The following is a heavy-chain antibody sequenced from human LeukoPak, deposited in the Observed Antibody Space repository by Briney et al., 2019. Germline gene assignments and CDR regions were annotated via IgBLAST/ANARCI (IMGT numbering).Heavy chain of an antibody. CDR1: GGSISSYY. CDR3: ARAGGSGNPYYYYYYYMDV. D-gene: IGHD3-10*01. Sequence: PSETLSLTCTVSGGSISSYYWSWIRQPPGKGLEWIGYIYYSGSTTYNPSLKSRVTISVDTSKNQFSLKLSSVTAADTAVYYCARAGGSGNPYYYYYYYMDVWGKGTTVTVSS. CDR2: IYYSGST. J-gene: IGHJ6*03. V-gene: IGHV4-59*01.